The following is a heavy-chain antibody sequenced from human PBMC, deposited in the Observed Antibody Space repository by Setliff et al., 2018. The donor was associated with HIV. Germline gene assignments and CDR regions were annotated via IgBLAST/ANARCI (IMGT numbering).Heavy chain of an antibody. D-gene: IGHD1-26*01. J-gene: IGHJ4*02. CDR3: AKDWDPSVLPEGSLDY. Sequence: GSLRLSCAASGFDFRYNAMSWVRQAPGKGLEWVSGITGSGTTNYADSVKGRFTVSRDNSKNTLYLQMNSLRADDTAVYYCAKDWDPSVLPEGSLDYWGQGTLVTVSS. CDR1: GFDFRYNA. V-gene: IGHV3-23*01. CDR2: ITGSGTT.